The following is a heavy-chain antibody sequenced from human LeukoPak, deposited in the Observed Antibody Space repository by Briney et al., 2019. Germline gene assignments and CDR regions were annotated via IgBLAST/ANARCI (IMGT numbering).Heavy chain of an antibody. D-gene: IGHD1-14*01. V-gene: IGHV3-21*01. CDR1: GFTFSSYS. Sequence: GGSLTLSCAASGFTFSSYSMNWVRQAPGKGREWVSSISSSSSYIYYADSVKGRFTISRDNAKNSLYLQTNSLRGEDTAVYYCAGDSPDPDSFDYWGRGTLVTVSS. CDR3: AGDSPDPDSFDY. CDR2: ISSSSSYI. J-gene: IGHJ4*02.